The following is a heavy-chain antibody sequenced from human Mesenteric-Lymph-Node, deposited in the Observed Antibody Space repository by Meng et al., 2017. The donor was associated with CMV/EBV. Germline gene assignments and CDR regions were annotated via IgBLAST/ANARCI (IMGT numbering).Heavy chain of an antibody. CDR2: ISGGGANT. J-gene: IGHJ6*02. V-gene: IGHV3-23*01. CDR3: AKAVGRQPAGSYDGMDV. Sequence: GESLKISCADSGFTLSNFPMTWVRQAPGKGLEWVSTISGGGANTYYADSVKGRFTISRDNAKNSVFLQMDSLRTEDTALYYCAKAVGRQPAGSYDGMDVWGQGTTVTVSS. CDR1: GFTLSNFP. D-gene: IGHD3-16*01.